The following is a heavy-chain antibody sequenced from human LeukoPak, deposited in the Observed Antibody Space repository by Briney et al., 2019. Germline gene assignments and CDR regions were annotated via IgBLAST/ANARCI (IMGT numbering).Heavy chain of an antibody. CDR1: GGSISSSDYY. Sequence: SETLSLTCTVSGGSISSSDYYWGWIRQPPGQGLEWIGSIDYSGSTYSNPSLKSRVTISVDTSKNQFSLKLSSVTAADTAVYYCARDVTPWGQGTLVTVSS. CDR3: ARDVTP. V-gene: IGHV4-39*07. J-gene: IGHJ5*02. CDR2: IDYSGST. D-gene: IGHD2-21*02.